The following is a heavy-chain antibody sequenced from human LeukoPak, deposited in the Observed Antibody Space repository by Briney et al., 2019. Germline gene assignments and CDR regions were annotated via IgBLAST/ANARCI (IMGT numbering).Heavy chain of an antibody. D-gene: IGHD3-10*01. CDR3: ASAYGSGSDIDY. J-gene: IGHJ4*02. V-gene: IGHV4-59*08. Sequence: SETLSLTCSVSGGSINSHQWAWIRQPPGKGLEWIAYIFHSGSTYYNSSLKSRVTISVDTSKNQFSLKLSSVTAADTAVYYCASAYGSGSDIDYWGQGTLVTVSS. CDR1: GGSINSHQ. CDR2: IFHSGST.